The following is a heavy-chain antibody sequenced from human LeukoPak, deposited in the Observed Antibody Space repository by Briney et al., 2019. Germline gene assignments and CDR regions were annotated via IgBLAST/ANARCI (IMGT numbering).Heavy chain of an antibody. CDR3: ARGRVAMVRGVIPSVDFDY. D-gene: IGHD3-10*01. J-gene: IGHJ4*02. V-gene: IGHV1-2*02. CDR1: GYTFTGYY. Sequence: GASVKVSCKASGYTFTGYYMHWVRQAPGQGLEWMGWINPNSGGTNYAQKFQGRVTMTRDTSISTAYMELSRLRSDDTAVYYCARGRVAMVRGVIPSVDFDYWGQGTLVTVSS. CDR2: INPNSGGT.